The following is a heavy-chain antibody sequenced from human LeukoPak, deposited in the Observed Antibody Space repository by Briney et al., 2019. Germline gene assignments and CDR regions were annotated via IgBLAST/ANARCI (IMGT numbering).Heavy chain of an antibody. CDR2: ISGSGGST. J-gene: IGHJ4*02. V-gene: IGHV3-23*01. D-gene: IGHD4-17*01. Sequence: GGSLRLSCAASGFTFSSYAMSWVRQAPGKGLEWVSAISGSGGSTYYADSVKGRFTIFRDNSKNTLYLQMNSLRAEDTAVYYCAKDRDGYGEVDYWGQGTLVTVSS. CDR3: AKDRDGYGEVDY. CDR1: GFTFSSYA.